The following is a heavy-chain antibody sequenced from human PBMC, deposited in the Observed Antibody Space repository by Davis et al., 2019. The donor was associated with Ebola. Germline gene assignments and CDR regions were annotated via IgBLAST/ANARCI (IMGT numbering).Heavy chain of an antibody. D-gene: IGHD4-11*01. Sequence: GESLKISCAASGFTFSRYAMHWVRQAPGKGLEWVAVISYDGSNKNYADSVKGRFTISRDDSKDTLYLQMDSLRPEDTAVYYGATQGGYSNGGYFAFWGQGTLVTVSS. CDR3: ATQGGYSNGGYFAF. CDR1: GFTFSRYA. CDR2: ISYDGSNK. J-gene: IGHJ4*02. V-gene: IGHV3-30*04.